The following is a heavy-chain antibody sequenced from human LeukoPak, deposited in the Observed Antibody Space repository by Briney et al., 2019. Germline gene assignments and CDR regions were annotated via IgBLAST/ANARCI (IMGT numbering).Heavy chain of an antibody. CDR1: GFTFSSYS. D-gene: IGHD6-13*01. V-gene: IGHV3-21*01. CDR3: ARERGIIAAAGTADY. Sequence: GGSLRLSCAASGFTFSSYSMNWVRQAPGKGLEWVSSISSSSSYIYYADSVKGRFTISRDNAKNPLYLQMNSLRAEDTAVYYCARERGIIAAAGTADYWGQGTLVTVSS. CDR2: ISSSSSYI. J-gene: IGHJ4*02.